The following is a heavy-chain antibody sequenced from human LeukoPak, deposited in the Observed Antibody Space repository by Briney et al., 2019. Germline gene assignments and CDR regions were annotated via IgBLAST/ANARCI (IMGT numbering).Heavy chain of an antibody. V-gene: IGHV1-2*06. Sequence: ASVKVSCKASGYTFTGYYMHWVRQAPGQGLEWMGRINPNSGGTNYAQKFQGRVTMTRDTSISTAYMELNRLRSDDTAVYYCARELNSNWFDPWGQGTLVTVSS. CDR2: INPNSGGT. D-gene: IGHD1-1*01. CDR3: ARELNSNWFDP. CDR1: GYTFTGYY. J-gene: IGHJ5*02.